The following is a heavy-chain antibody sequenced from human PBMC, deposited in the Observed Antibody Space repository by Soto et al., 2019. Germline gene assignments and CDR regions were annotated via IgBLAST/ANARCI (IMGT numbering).Heavy chain of an antibody. CDR3: ARDWDTGMVIGAFDI. CDR1: GFTFSSYS. V-gene: IGHV3-48*01. D-gene: IGHD5-18*01. J-gene: IGHJ3*02. Sequence: GGSLRLSCAPSGFTFSSYSMNWVRQAPGKGLEWVSYISSSSSTIYYADSVKGRFTISRDNAKNSLYLQMNSLRAEDTAVYYCARDWDTGMVIGAFDIWGQGTMVTVSS. CDR2: ISSSSSTI.